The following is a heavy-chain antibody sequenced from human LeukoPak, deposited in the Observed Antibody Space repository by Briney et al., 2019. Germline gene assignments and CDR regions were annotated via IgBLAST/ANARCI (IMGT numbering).Heavy chain of an antibody. CDR2: IHYSGST. V-gene: IGHV4-59*08. CDR3: ARASGTDSRGYVQIDY. Sequence: SETLSLTCTVSGVSISSHYWSWIRQPPGKGLEWIGYIHYSGSTNYNPSLKSRVTISLDTSNNQFSLKLGSVAAADTAVYYCARASGTDSRGYVQIDYWGQGTLVTVSS. J-gene: IGHJ4*02. CDR1: GVSISSHY. D-gene: IGHD3-22*01.